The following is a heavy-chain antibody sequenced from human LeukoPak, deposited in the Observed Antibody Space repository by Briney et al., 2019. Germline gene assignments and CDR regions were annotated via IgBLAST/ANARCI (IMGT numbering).Heavy chain of an antibody. CDR2: IDSDGSTT. J-gene: IGHJ4*02. CDR3: ASHPAGSYDFDY. V-gene: IGHV3-74*01. Sequence: GGSLRLSCAASGFTFSTYGMHWVRQAPGKGLVWVSRIDSDGSTTNYADSVRGRFTISRDNAKNTLYLQMNSLRAEDTAVYYCASHPAGSYDFDYWGQGTLVTVSS. D-gene: IGHD3-10*01. CDR1: GFTFSTYG.